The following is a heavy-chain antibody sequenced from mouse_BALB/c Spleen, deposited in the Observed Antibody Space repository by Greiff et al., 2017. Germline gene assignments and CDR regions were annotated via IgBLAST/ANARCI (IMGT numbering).Heavy chain of an antibody. CDR3: ARVARATRAWFAY. Sequence: EVKLQESGPGLVKPSQSLSLTCSVTGYSITSGYYWNWIRQFPGNKLEWMGYISYDGSNNYNPSLKNRISITRDTSKNQFFLKLNSVTTEDTATYYCARVARATRAWFAYWGQGTLVTVSA. CDR1: GYSITSGYY. D-gene: IGHD3-1*01. J-gene: IGHJ3*01. CDR2: ISYDGSN. V-gene: IGHV3-6*02.